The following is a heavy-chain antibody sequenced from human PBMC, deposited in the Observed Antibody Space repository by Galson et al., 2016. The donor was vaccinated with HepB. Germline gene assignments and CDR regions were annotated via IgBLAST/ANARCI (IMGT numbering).Heavy chain of an antibody. CDR3: ASGTTVTTPNSFWYFDL. D-gene: IGHD4-23*01. J-gene: IGHJ2*01. CDR2: ISGSGGET. Sequence: SLRLSCAASGFTFSSYGMHWVRQAPGKGLEWVSTISGSGGETNYADSVKGRFTFCRDNSKNTLSQQMTSLRAEDTAVYYCASGTTVTTPNSFWYFDLWGRGTLVTVSS. CDR1: GFTFSSYG. V-gene: IGHV3-23*01.